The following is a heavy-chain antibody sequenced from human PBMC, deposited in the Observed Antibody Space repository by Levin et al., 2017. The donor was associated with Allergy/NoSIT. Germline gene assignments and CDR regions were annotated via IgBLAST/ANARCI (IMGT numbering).Heavy chain of an antibody. V-gene: IGHV4-61*02. CDR3: ARELGYYGSGSYYHNAEYFQH. CDR2: IYTSGST. CDR1: GGSIRSGSYY. D-gene: IGHD3-10*01. Sequence: SQTLSLTCTVSGGSIRSGSYYWSWIRQPAGKGLEWIGRIYTSGSTNYNPSLKSRVTISVDTSKNQFSLKLSSVTAADTAVYYCARELGYYGSGSYYHNAEYFQHWGQGTLVTVSS. J-gene: IGHJ1*01.